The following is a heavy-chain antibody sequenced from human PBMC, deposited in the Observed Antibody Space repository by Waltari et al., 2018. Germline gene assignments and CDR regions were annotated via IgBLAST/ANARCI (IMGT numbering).Heavy chain of an antibody. D-gene: IGHD6-13*01. CDR3: ASLRAAAGTYYFDY. Sequence: EVQLVESGGGLVQPGGSLRLSCAASGFTFSSYWMSWVRQAPGKGLEWVANIKQDGSEKYYVDAVKGRFTISRDNAKNSLYLQMNSLRAEDTAVYYCASLRAAAGTYYFDYWGQGTLVTVSS. J-gene: IGHJ4*02. CDR1: GFTFSSYW. CDR2: IKQDGSEK. V-gene: IGHV3-7*01.